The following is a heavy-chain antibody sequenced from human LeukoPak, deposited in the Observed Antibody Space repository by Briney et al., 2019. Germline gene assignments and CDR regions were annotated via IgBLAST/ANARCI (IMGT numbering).Heavy chain of an antibody. J-gene: IGHJ4*02. CDR2: INHSGST. CDR1: GGSISSSSYY. V-gene: IGHV4-39*07. Sequence: SETLSLTCTVSGGSISSSSYYWGWIRQPPGRGLEGIGEINHSGSTNYNPSLKSRVTISVDTSKNQFSLKLSSVTAADTAVYYCARGQWLDNYWGQGTLVTVSS. CDR3: ARGQWLDNY. D-gene: IGHD6-19*01.